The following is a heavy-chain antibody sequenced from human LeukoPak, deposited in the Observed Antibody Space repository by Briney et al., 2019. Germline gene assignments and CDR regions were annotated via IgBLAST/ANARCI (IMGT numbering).Heavy chain of an antibody. CDR2: IYHSGST. D-gene: IGHD6-13*01. V-gene: IGHV4-30-2*01. CDR3: ARDSGSKFDY. J-gene: IGHJ4*02. Sequence: SQTLSLTCVVSGGSISSGGYSWSWIRQPPGKGLEWIGYIYHSGSTYYNPSLKSRVTISVDRSKNQFSLKLSSVTAADTAVYYCARDSGSKFDYWGQGTLVTVSS. CDR1: GGSISSGGYS.